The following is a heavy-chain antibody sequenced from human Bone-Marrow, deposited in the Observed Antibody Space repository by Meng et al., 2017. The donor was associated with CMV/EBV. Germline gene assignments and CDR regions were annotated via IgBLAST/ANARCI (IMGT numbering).Heavy chain of an antibody. J-gene: IGHJ4*02. D-gene: IGHD3-3*01. V-gene: IGHV3-7*01. CDR3: AREGGYYDFWSGYSSPRYYFDY. Sequence: GGSLRLSCAASGFTFDDYAMHWVRQAPGKGLEWVANIKQEGSEKYYVDSVKGRFTISRDNAKNSLYLQMNSLRAEDTAVYYCAREGGYYDFWSGYSSPRYYFDYWGQGTLVTVSS. CDR1: GFTFDDYA. CDR2: IKQEGSEK.